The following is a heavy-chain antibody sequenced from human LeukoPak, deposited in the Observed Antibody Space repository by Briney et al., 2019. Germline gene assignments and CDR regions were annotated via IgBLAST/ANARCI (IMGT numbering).Heavy chain of an antibody. CDR2: MNPNSGNT. CDR1: GYTFTSYD. Sequence: ASVKVSCKASGYTFTSYDINWVRQANGQGLELMGWMNPNSGNTGYAQKFQGRVTMTRNTSISTAYMELSSLRSEDTAVYYCARGAGRYYPRAKFDYWGQGTLVTVSS. D-gene: IGHD2/OR15-2a*01. CDR3: ARGAGRYYPRAKFDY. J-gene: IGHJ4*02. V-gene: IGHV1-8*01.